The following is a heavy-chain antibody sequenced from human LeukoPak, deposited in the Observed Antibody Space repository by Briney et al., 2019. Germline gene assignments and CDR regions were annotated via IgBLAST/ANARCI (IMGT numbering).Heavy chain of an antibody. CDR2: IRSKAYGGTT. J-gene: IGHJ4*02. CDR1: GFTFGDYA. V-gene: IGHV3-49*04. Sequence: QPGGSLRLSCTASGFTFGDYAMSWVRQAPGKGLEWVGFIRSKAYGGTTEYAASVKGRFTISRDDSKSIAYLQMNSLKTEDTAVYYCTRDFYGSGSYFDYWGQGTLVTVSS. CDR3: TRDFYGSGSYFDY. D-gene: IGHD3-10*01.